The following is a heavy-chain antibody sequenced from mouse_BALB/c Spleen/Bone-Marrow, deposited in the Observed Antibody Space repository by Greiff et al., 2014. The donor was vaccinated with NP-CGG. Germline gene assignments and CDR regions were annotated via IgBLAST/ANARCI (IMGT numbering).Heavy chain of an antibody. CDR2: IDPANGNT. J-gene: IGHJ3*01. CDR1: GFNIKDTY. V-gene: IGHV14-3*02. D-gene: IGHD1-1*01. Sequence: EVQLQESGAELVKPGASVKLSCTASGFNIKDTYMHWVKQRPEQGLEWIGRIDPANGNTKYDPKFQGKATITADTSSNTAYLQLSSLTSEDTAVYSCAPYYYGSSLFAYWGQGTLVTVSA. CDR3: APYYYGSSLFAY.